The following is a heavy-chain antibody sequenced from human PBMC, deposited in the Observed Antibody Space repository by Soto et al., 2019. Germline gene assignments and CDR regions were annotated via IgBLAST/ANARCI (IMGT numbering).Heavy chain of an antibody. Sequence: GGSLRLSCPVSGFTVSSNSITWVRQAPGQGLEWVSVLHSDVSTYYVDSVKGRFVISRDNSKNTVYLQMNSLRAEDTAIYYCARELGGSWYNWFDPWGQGTLVTVSS. V-gene: IGHV3-53*01. J-gene: IGHJ5*02. D-gene: IGHD2-15*01. CDR3: ARELGGSWYNWFDP. CDR1: GFTVSSNS. CDR2: LHSDVST.